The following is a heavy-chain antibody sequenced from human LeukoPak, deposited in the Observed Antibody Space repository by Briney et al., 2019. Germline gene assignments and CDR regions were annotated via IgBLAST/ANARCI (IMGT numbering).Heavy chain of an antibody. CDR1: GFKFSSYW. Sequence: GGSLRLSCAVSGFKFSSYWMNWVRQVPGKGLMWVAHINTNGDSANYADSVKGRFTISRDNSKNTLYLQMNSLRAEDTAVYYCAKGTRLWFGEDYYDYWGQGTLVTVSS. CDR2: INTNGDSA. V-gene: IGHV3-74*01. D-gene: IGHD3-10*01. J-gene: IGHJ4*02. CDR3: AKGTRLWFGEDYYDY.